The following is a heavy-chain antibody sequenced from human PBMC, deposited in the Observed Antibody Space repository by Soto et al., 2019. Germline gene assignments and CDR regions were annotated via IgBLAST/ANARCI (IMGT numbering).Heavy chain of an antibody. V-gene: IGHV5-10-1*01. Sequence: GVSLNIFRTGSGCSVTRYLVRGVRQMLGNGLEWMERIDPSDSYTNYSPSFQGHVTISADKSISTAYLQWSSLKASDTAMYYCARQDGSGIYYFDSSGHGTLVTVSS. CDR2: IDPSDSYT. D-gene: IGHD3-10*01. J-gene: IGHJ4*01. CDR1: GCSVTRYL. CDR3: ARQDGSGIYYFDS.